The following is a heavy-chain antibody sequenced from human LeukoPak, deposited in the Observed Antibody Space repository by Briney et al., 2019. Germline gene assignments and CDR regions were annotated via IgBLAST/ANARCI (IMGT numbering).Heavy chain of an antibody. CDR3: ATKPTYGGYTDY. CDR1: GFAFSDYP. J-gene: IGHJ4*02. Sequence: PGGPLRLSCAASGFAFSDYPMNWVPRPRGRGGGGVTTISGSGDTTYYADSVKGRFTISRDNYKNTLFLQLNSLRAEDTAVYYCATKPTYGGYTDYWGQGTLVTVSS. D-gene: IGHD4-17*01. CDR2: ISGSGDTT. V-gene: IGHV3-23*01.